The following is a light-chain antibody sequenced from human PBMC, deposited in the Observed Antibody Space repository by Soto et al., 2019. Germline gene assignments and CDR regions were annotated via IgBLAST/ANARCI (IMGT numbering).Light chain of an antibody. V-gene: IGKV3-15*01. CDR1: QSVSSY. CDR3: QQYNNWPPWT. Sequence: EIVMTQSPATLSVSPGERATLSCRARQSVSSYLACYQQKPGQAPRLLIYGASPRATVVPARFSGSGSGTEFTLTISSLQSEDFAVYFCQQYNNWPPWTFGQGTKVEIK. CDR2: GAS. J-gene: IGKJ1*01.